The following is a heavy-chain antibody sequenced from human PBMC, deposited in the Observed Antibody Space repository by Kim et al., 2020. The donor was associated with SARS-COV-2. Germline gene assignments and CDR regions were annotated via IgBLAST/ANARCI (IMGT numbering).Heavy chain of an antibody. V-gene: IGHV3-9*01. D-gene: IGHD6-13*01. J-gene: IGHJ3*02. Sequence: ADSVKGRFTISRDNAKNSLYLQMNSLRAEDTALYYCAKVTAAGTWDAFDIWGQGTMVTVSS. CDR3: AKVTAAGTWDAFDI.